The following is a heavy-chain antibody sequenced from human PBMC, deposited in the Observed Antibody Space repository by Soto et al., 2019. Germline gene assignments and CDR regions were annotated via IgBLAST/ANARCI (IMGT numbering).Heavy chain of an antibody. Sequence: GESLKISCKGSGYSFTSYWIGWVRQMPGKGLEWMGIIYPGDSDTRYSPSFQGQDTISADKSISTAYLQWSSLKASDTAMYYCALAQGDCSGGSSYSPWFDPWGQGTLVTVSS. CDR1: GYSFTSYW. CDR2: IYPGDSDT. V-gene: IGHV5-51*01. CDR3: ALAQGDCSGGSSYSPWFDP. D-gene: IGHD2-15*01. J-gene: IGHJ5*02.